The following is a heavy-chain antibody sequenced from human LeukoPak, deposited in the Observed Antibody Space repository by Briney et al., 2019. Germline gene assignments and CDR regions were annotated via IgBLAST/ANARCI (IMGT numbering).Heavy chain of an antibody. CDR1: GGTFSSYA. J-gene: IGHJ4*02. CDR3: AREPSGSYSDSPDY. V-gene: IGHV1-69*06. CDR2: IIPIFGTA. Sequence: AVKVSCKASGGTFSSYAISWVRQAPGQGLEWMGGIIPIFGTANYAQKFQGRVTITADKSTSTAYMELSSLRSEDTAVYYCAREPSGSYSDSPDYWGQGTLVTVSS. D-gene: IGHD1-26*01.